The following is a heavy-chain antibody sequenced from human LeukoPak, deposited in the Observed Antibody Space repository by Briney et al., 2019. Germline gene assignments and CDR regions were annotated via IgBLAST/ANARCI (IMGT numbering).Heavy chain of an antibody. J-gene: IGHJ5*02. V-gene: IGHV1-2*02. Sequence: ASVKVSCKASGYTFTGYYMHWVRPAPGQGLEWMGWINPNSGGTNYAQKFQGRVTMTRDTSISTAYMELSRLRSDDTAVYYCARALGSSYDWFDPWGQGTLVTVSS. CDR2: INPNSGGT. CDR1: GYTFTGYY. D-gene: IGHD3-16*01. CDR3: ARALGSSYDWFDP.